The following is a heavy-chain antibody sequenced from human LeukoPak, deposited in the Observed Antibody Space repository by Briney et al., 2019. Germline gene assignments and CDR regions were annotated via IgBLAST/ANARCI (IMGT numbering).Heavy chain of an antibody. CDR1: GYSFTSYW. D-gene: IGHD3-10*01. CDR2: IDPSDSYT. Sequence: GESLKISCKGSGYSFTSYWISWVRQMPGKGLEWMGRIDPSDSYTNYSPSFQGHVTISADKSVSTAYLQWSSLKASDTAMYYCASLRGGNYYYGMDVWGKGTTVTVSS. V-gene: IGHV5-10-1*01. J-gene: IGHJ6*04. CDR3: ASLRGGNYYYGMDV.